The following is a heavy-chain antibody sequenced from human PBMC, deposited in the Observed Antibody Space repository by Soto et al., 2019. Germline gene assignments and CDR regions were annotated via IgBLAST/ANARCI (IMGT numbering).Heavy chain of an antibody. CDR2: IGSVGGDT. CDR3: VKDRMAYNSVWDPFDI. Sequence: GGSLRLSFAASGFTFYSYAMSWVRQAPGKGLEWVSTIGSVGGDTYYADSVKVRFTISRDDSKNTLLLQMNSLRAEDTAVYYCVKDRMAYNSVWDPFDIWGQGTMVTVS. V-gene: IGHV3-23*01. D-gene: IGHD1-20*01. CDR1: GFTFYSYA. J-gene: IGHJ3*02.